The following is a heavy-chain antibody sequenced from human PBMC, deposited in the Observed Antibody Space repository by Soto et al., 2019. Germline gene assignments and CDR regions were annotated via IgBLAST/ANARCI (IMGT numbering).Heavy chain of an antibody. CDR2: INHSGST. CDR3: AIWGKDQLLWPTRWFDP. Sequence: SGTLSLTCAVYGGSFSGYYWSWIRQPPGKGLEWIGEINHSGSTNYNPSLKSRVTISVDTSKNQFSLKLSSVTAADTHVYYFAIWGKDQLLWPTRWFDPWGQGTLVTVSS. CDR1: GGSFSGYY. V-gene: IGHV4-34*01. J-gene: IGHJ5*02. D-gene: IGHD2-2*01.